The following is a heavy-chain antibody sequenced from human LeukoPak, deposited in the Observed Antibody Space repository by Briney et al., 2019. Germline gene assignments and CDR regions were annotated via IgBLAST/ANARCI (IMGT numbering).Heavy chain of an antibody. V-gene: IGHV5-51*01. D-gene: IGHD2-21*02. CDR1: GYSFTSYW. CDR3: ARGKAYCGGDCYSGFDY. Sequence: GESLKISCKGSGYSFTSYWIGWVRQMPGKGLEWMGIIYPGDSDTRYSPSFQGQVTISAVKSISTAYLQWSSLKASDTAMYYCARGKAYCGGDCYSGFDYWGQGTLVTVSS. J-gene: IGHJ4*02. CDR2: IYPGDSDT.